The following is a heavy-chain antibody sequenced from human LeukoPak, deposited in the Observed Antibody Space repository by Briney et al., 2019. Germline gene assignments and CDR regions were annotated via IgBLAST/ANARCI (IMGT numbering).Heavy chain of an antibody. CDR1: GYIFIDYN. CDR2: ITPNSGGT. CDR3: AREGTTGKFDWFDP. Sequence: ASVKVSCKASGYIFIDYNIHWVRQAPGQGLEWMGWITPNSGGTNYAQKFQGRVTMTRDTSISTAYMELIRLRSDDTAMYYCAREGTTGKFDWFDPWGQGTLVTVSS. J-gene: IGHJ5*02. V-gene: IGHV1-2*02. D-gene: IGHD1-1*01.